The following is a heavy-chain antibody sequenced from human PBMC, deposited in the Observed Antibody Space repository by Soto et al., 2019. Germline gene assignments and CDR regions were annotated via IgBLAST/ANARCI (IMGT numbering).Heavy chain of an antibody. J-gene: IGHJ6*02. D-gene: IGHD4-4*01. Sequence: GESLKISCKGSGYSFTSYWIGWVRQMPGKGLEWMGIIYPGDSDTRYSPSFQGQVTISADKSISTAYLQWSSLKASDTAMYYCARHYAPLQYYYGMDVWGQGTTVTVSS. CDR1: GYSFTSYW. CDR2: IYPGDSDT. CDR3: ARHYAPLQYYYGMDV. V-gene: IGHV5-51*01.